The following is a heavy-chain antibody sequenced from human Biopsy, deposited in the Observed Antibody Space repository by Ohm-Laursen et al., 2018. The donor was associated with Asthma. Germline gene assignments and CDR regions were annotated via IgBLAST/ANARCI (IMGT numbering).Heavy chain of an antibody. J-gene: IGHJ4*02. D-gene: IGHD2-2*01. CDR1: GGTFNTYV. Sequence: SVKASCKSLGGTFNTYVIGCARQAPGQGLEWQGGINPVFGTTTYPQKFQDRVTITADDSTSTVYMELSSLRSEDTAVYYCARKAGSCISRTCYSLDFWGQGTLVTVSS. V-gene: IGHV1-69*13. CDR3: ARKAGSCISRTCYSLDF. CDR2: INPVFGTT.